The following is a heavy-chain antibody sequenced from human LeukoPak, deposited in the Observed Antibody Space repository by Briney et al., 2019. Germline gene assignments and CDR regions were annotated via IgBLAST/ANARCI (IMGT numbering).Heavy chain of an antibody. V-gene: IGHV3-49*03. CDR3: TREMETYYYDSSGYQGFVFDY. J-gene: IGHJ4*02. CDR2: IRSKAYGGTT. D-gene: IGHD3-22*01. CDR1: GFTFGDYA. Sequence: PGGSLRLSCTPSGFTFGDYAMSWFRQAPGKGLEWVGFIRSKAYGGTTEYAASVKGRFTISRDDSKSIAYLQMNSLKTEDTAVYYCTREMETYYYDSSGYQGFVFDYWGQGTLVTVSS.